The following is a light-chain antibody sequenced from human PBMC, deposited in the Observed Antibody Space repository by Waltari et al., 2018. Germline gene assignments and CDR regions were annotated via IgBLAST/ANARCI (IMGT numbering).Light chain of an antibody. CDR3: LLYYDGPWV. J-gene: IGLJ3*02. Sequence: QTVVTQEPSLTVSPGGTVTLTCASSTGGVTSGHHPIWFQQKPGQAPRALIYSATNKPSRTPGRFSGSLLGGKPALTLSAVQPEDEADYYCLLYYDGPWVFGGGTKLTVL. CDR2: SAT. V-gene: IGLV7-43*01. CDR1: TGGVTSGHH.